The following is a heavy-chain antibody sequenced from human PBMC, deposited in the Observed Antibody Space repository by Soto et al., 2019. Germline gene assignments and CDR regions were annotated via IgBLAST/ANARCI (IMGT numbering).Heavy chain of an antibody. CDR2: IYYSGST. V-gene: IGHV4-30-4*01. CDR1: GGSISSGDYY. J-gene: IGHJ6*02. Sequence: SETLSLTCTVSGGSISSGDYYWSWIRQPPGKGLEWIGYIYYSGSTYYNPSLKSRVTISVDTSKNQFSLKLSSVTAADTAVYYCARDDHEYGDYGRHYYYGMDVWGQGTSVTVSS. D-gene: IGHD4-17*01. CDR3: ARDDHEYGDYGRHYYYGMDV.